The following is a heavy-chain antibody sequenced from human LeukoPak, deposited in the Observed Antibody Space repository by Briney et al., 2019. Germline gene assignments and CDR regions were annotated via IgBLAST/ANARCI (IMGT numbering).Heavy chain of an antibody. Sequence: PSETLSLTCAVYGGSFSGYYWSWIRQPPGKGLEWIGEINHSGSTNYNPSLKSRVTISVETSKNQFSLKLSSVTAADTAVYYCARGGQWLANNWFDPWGQGTLVTVSS. V-gene: IGHV4-34*01. CDR2: INHSGST. CDR1: GGSFSGYY. CDR3: ARGGQWLANNWFDP. D-gene: IGHD6-19*01. J-gene: IGHJ5*02.